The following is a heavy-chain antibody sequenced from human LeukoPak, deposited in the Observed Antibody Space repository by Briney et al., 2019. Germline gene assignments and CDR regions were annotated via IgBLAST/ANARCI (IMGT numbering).Heavy chain of an antibody. CDR2: IYPGDSDT. D-gene: IGHD6-13*01. Sequence: GESLKISFKGSGYSFTSYWIAWVRQMPGKGLEWMGIIYPGDSDTRYSPSFQGQVTISADKSISTAYLPWSSLKASDTAMYYCARHADSRSWYREDWFDPWGQGTLVTVSS. CDR1: GYSFTSYW. CDR3: ARHADSRSWYREDWFDP. V-gene: IGHV5-51*01. J-gene: IGHJ5*02.